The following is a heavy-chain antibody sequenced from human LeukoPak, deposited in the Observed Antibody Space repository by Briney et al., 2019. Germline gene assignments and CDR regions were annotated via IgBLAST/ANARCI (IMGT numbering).Heavy chain of an antibody. Sequence: GGSLRLSCAASGFTFSGYAMHWVRQAPGKGLEWVAVISYEGSNKDYADSVKGRFTISRDNSKNTLFLQMNSLRAEDTAVYYCARAPADYADYDFDYWGQGTLVTVSS. CDR2: ISYEGSNK. CDR1: GFTFSGYA. V-gene: IGHV3-30*04. CDR3: ARAPADYADYDFDY. D-gene: IGHD4-17*01. J-gene: IGHJ4*02.